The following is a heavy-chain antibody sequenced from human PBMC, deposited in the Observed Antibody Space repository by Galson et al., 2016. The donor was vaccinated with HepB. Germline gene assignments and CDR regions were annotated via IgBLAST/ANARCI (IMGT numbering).Heavy chain of an antibody. CDR2: ISDRSTRT. Sequence: SLRLSCAASGFTFSTYTMSWVRQAPGKGLEWVSGISDRSTRTNYADSVKGRFPISRDDSKNTLYLQMSSLRAEDTAVYYCAKLLVGLVGATTYDYWGQGTLVTVSS. CDR3: AKLLVGLVGATTYDY. D-gene: IGHD1-26*01. V-gene: IGHV3-23*01. CDR1: GFTFSTYT. J-gene: IGHJ4*02.